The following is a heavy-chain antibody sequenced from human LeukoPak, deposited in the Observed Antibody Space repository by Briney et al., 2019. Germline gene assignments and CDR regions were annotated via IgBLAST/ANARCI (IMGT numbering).Heavy chain of an antibody. Sequence: EASVKVSCKASGYTFTSYGISWVRQAPGQGLEWMGWISAYNGNTNYAQKLQGRVTMTEDTSTDTAYMELSSLRSEDTAVYYCATDPTPDCSSTSCYGYWGQGTLVTVSS. V-gene: IGHV1-18*01. CDR2: ISAYNGNT. CDR3: ATDPTPDCSSTSCYGY. D-gene: IGHD2-2*01. J-gene: IGHJ4*02. CDR1: GYTFTSYG.